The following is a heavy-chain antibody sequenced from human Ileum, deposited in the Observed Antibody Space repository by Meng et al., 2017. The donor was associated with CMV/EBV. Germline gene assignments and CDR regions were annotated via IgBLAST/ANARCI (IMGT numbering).Heavy chain of an antibody. CDR1: RVSFSSYA. J-gene: IGHJ4*02. CDR2: ISGSGVST. V-gene: IGHV3-23*01. Sequence: SRVSFSSYAMSWVRQAPGKGLEWVSTISGSGVSTYYADSVKGRFTISRDNSKNTLYLQMNSLRAEDTAIYFCASPGEICSSASCNLDSWGQGTLVTVSS. D-gene: IGHD2-2*01. CDR3: ASPGEICSSASCNLDS.